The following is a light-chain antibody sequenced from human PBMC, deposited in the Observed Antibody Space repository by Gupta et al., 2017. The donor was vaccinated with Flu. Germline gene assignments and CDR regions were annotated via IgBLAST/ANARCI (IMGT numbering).Light chain of an antibody. V-gene: IGKV1-9*01. CDR2: AVS. Sequence: PSFLSASVEGGVTSVCGASRAISTYLAWYQLEPGKAPKLLIYAVSTLPSGIPARFNGSGSGTEFTLTISRLEPEDFATYYCLQVTSLPYTFGQGTQLEIK. J-gene: IGKJ2*01. CDR3: LQVTSLPYT. CDR1: RAISTY.